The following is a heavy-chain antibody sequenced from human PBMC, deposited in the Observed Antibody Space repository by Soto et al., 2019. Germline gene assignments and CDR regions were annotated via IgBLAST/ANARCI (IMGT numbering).Heavy chain of an antibody. CDR2: ISYDGSNK. V-gene: IGHV3-30*18. CDR1: GFTFSSYG. Sequence: GGSLRLSCAASGFTFSSYGMHWVRQAPGKGLEWVAVISYDGSNKYYADSVKGRLTISRDNSKNTLYLQMNSLRAEDTAVYYCAKDQDGMDVWGQGTKVTVCS. J-gene: IGHJ6*02. CDR3: AKDQDGMDV.